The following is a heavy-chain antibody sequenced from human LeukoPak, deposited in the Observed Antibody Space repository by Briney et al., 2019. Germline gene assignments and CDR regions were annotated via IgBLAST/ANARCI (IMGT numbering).Heavy chain of an antibody. V-gene: IGHV1-69*13. CDR3: ARTQDVTYYYYYMDV. CDR2: IIPIFGTA. Sequence: SVKVSCKASGGTFSSYAISWVRQAPGQGLEWMGGIIPIFGTANYAQKFQGRVTITADESTSTAYMELRSLRSDDTAIYYCARTQDVTYYYYYMDVWGKGTTVTVSS. D-gene: IGHD2-21*02. CDR1: GGTFSSYA. J-gene: IGHJ6*03.